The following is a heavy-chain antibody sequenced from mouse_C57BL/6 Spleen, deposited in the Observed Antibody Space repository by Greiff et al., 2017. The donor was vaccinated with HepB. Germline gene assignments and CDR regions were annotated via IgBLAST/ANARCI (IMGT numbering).Heavy chain of an antibody. Sequence: DVKLQESGPGLVKPSQSLSLTCSVTGYSITSGYYWNWIRQFPGNKLEWMGYISYDGSNNYNPSLKNRISITRDTSKNQFFLKLNSVTTEDTATYYCARDPSYYYGSAMDYWGQGTSVTVSS. CDR3: ARDPSYYYGSAMDY. V-gene: IGHV3-6*01. D-gene: IGHD1-1*01. CDR1: GYSITSGYY. CDR2: ISYDGSN. J-gene: IGHJ4*01.